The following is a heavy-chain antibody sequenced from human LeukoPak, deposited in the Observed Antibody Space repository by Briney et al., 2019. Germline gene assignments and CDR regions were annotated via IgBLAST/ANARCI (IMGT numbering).Heavy chain of an antibody. Sequence: PGGSLRLSCAASGFTFSSHWMNWVRQAPGKGLEWVANIKEGGSEKYYVDSVKGRFTISRDNAKKSLYLQMNSLRAEDAALYYCARDHWGEYSGGTTSPEGYIFDSWGQGTLVIVSS. J-gene: IGHJ4*02. D-gene: IGHD7-27*01. CDR2: IKEGGSEK. CDR3: ARDHWGEYSGGTTSPEGYIFDS. V-gene: IGHV3-7*05. CDR1: GFTFSSHW.